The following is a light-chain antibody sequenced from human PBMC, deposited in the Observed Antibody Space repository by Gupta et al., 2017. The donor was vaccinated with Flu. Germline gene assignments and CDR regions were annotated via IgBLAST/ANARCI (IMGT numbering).Light chain of an antibody. CDR1: HSISVY. CDR2: AAS. J-gene: IGKJ1*01. V-gene: IGKV1-39*01. Sequence: PSSLSASIADTVTITCRSSHSISVYLNWWQQKPGKAPNLLIFAASSLESGVPSRFSGRGSSTDFTLTINKLQPEDFTTFYCQQSYSNLSTFGQGTKVEVK. CDR3: QQSYSNLST.